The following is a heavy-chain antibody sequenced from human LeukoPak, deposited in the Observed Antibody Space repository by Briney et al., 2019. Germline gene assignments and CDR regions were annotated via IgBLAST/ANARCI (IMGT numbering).Heavy chain of an antibody. CDR2: ISAYNGDT. CDR1: GGTFSSYA. D-gene: IGHD6-13*01. CDR3: ARDHSSSPQFLDF. V-gene: IGHV1-18*01. Sequence: ASVKVSCKASGGTFSSYAITWVRQAPRQGLEWMGWISAYNGDTYYAQKFQGRFTMTTDTSTSTANMELRSLRSDDTAVYYCARDHSSSPQFLDFGGQETLVTIPS. J-gene: IGHJ4*02.